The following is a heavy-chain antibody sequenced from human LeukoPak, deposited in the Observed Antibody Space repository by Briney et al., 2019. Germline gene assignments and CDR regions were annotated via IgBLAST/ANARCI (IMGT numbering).Heavy chain of an antibody. CDR2: IVVGSGST. CDR3: AREVREYYDSSGYYFGY. J-gene: IGHJ4*02. CDR1: GFTFSSST. V-gene: IGHV1-58*01. Sequence: SVKVSCKASGFTFSSSTVQWVRQARGQRLEWIGWIVVGSGSTNYAQKFRERVTMTRDTSTSTVYMELSSLRSEDTAVYYCAREVREYYDSSGYYFGYWGQGTLVTVSS. D-gene: IGHD3-22*01.